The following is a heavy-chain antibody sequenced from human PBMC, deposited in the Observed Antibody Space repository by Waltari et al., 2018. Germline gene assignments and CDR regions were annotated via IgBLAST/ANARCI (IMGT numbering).Heavy chain of an antibody. J-gene: IGHJ4*02. CDR1: GDSISGNYW. CDR3: AGDRAIGLFFDY. CDR2: VHHSGKT. V-gene: IGHV4-4*02. D-gene: IGHD2-2*01. Sequence: QVQLQESGQGLVKRSGTLSLTCAVSGDSISGNYWWSWVRQSPEKGLEWIGQVHHSGKTHYNPSLQSRVAISLDKPKNHVSLNLNSVTAADTAIYYCAGDRAIGLFFDYWGRGTLVTVSS.